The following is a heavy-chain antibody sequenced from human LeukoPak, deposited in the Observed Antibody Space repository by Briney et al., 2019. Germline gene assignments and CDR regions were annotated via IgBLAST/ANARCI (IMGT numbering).Heavy chain of an antibody. Sequence: GGSLTLSCAASGYTFSDFSVNWVRQAPGKGLEWVANIKQDGSEKYYVDSVKGRFTMSRDNAKNSLYLQMNSLRAEDTAVYYCARVQWELRGVGSYFEYWGQGALVTVSS. V-gene: IGHV3-7*01. D-gene: IGHD1-26*01. CDR2: IKQDGSEK. CDR1: GYTFSDFS. CDR3: ARVQWELRGVGSYFEY. J-gene: IGHJ4*02.